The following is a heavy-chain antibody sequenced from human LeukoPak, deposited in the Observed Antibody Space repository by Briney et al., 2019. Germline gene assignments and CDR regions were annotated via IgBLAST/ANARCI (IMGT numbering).Heavy chain of an antibody. CDR2: IYHSGST. Sequence: SETLSLTCTVSGGSISSGGYYWSWIRQPPGKGLEWIGYIYHSGSTYYNPSLKSRVTISVDRSKNQYSLKLSSVTAADTAVYYCAREVGERDYFDYWGQGTLVTVSS. CDR1: GGSISSGGYY. V-gene: IGHV4-30-2*01. D-gene: IGHD1-1*01. CDR3: AREVGERDYFDY. J-gene: IGHJ4*02.